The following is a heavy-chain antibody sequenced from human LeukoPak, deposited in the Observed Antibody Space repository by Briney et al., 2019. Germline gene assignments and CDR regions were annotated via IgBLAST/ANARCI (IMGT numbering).Heavy chain of an antibody. CDR1: RFTLSSYV. Sequence: GGSLRLSCAASRFTLSSYVMHWVRQAPGKGLEWAAVISYDGSNEYYADSVKGRFTISRDNSKNTLYLQMNSLRPEDTAVYFCARVGALSSSWLLYWGQGTLVTVSA. CDR3: ARVGALSSSWLLY. CDR2: ISYDGSNE. V-gene: IGHV3-30*04. D-gene: IGHD6-13*01. J-gene: IGHJ4*02.